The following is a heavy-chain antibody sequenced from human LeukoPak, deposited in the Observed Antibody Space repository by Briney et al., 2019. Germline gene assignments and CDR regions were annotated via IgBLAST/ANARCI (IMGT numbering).Heavy chain of an antibody. V-gene: IGHV3-11*04. Sequence: GGSLRLSCAASGFTFSDYYMSWIRQAPGKGLEWVSYISSSGSTIYYADSVKGRFTIARDNAKNSVYLEMNSLRADDTAVYYCARSARLMKGVVEVTALDDWGQGTLVTVSS. D-gene: IGHD3-3*01. CDR3: ARSARLMKGVVEVTALDD. CDR1: GFTFSDYY. J-gene: IGHJ4*02. CDR2: ISSSGSTI.